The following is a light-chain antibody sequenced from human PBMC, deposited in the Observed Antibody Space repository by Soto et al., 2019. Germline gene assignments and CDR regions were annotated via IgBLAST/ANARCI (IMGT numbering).Light chain of an antibody. CDR2: GTS. CDR3: QQYGSSRT. Sequence: EIELTQSPGTLSLSPGERATLSCRASQSVSSSYLAWYQQTPGQAPRLLIYGTSSRATGIPDRFSGSGSETDFTLTISRLEPEDFAVYFCQQYGSSRTFGQGTKVDIK. V-gene: IGKV3-20*01. J-gene: IGKJ1*01. CDR1: QSVSSSY.